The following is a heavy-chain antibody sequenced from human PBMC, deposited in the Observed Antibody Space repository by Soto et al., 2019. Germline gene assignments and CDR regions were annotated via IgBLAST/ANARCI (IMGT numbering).Heavy chain of an antibody. CDR3: ARYCGGGSGSPPLPAYYYVMDV. D-gene: IGHD2-15*01. Sequence: QVQLVQSGAEVKKPGASVKVSCKASGYTFTSYGISWVRQAPGQGLEWMGWISAYNGNTNYAQKLQGRVTMTTDTSRSTADRELRGLRSDATAVYYCARYCGGGSGSPPLPAYYYVMDVWGQGTTVTVSS. V-gene: IGHV1-18*01. CDR1: GYTFTSYG. CDR2: ISAYNGNT. J-gene: IGHJ6*02.